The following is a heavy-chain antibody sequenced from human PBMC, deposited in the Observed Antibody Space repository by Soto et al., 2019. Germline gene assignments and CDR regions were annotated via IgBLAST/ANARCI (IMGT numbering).Heavy chain of an antibody. Sequence: GGSLRLSCEGSGFTSSSYVMHWVRQAPGKGLEWVALISFDGSKKNYADSVKGRFTISRDNSKNMMYLQMNSLRPEDTAVYYCARGVFYYDGSSGYSPDYWGQGTLVTVSS. CDR3: ARGVFYYDGSSGYSPDY. J-gene: IGHJ4*02. V-gene: IGHV3-30-3*01. CDR2: ISFDGSKK. D-gene: IGHD3-22*01. CDR1: GFTSSSYV.